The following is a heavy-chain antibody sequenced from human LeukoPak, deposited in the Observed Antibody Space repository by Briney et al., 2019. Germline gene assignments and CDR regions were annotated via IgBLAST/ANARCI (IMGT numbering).Heavy chain of an antibody. CDR3: ARSEAEDDAFDI. CDR2: IIPIFGTA. V-gene: IGHV1-69*01. J-gene: IGHJ3*02. Sequence: SVKVSCKASGGTFSSYAISWVRQSPGQGLEWMGGIIPIFGTANYAQKFQGRVTITADESTSTAYMELSSLRSEDTAVYYCARSEAEDDAFDIWGQGTMVTVSS. CDR1: GGTFSSYA.